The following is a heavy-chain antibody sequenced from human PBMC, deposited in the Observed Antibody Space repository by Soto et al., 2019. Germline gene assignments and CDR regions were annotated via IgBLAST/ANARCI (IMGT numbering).Heavy chain of an antibody. CDR2: ISYDGTNK. CDR1: GFSFSISP. V-gene: IGHV3-30-3*01. Sequence: SGGSLRLSCAASGFSFSISPMHWVRQAPGKGPEWVALISYDGTNKFYADSVKGRFTISRDNSKSTLYLQVDSLRPEDAAVYYCARDPKTSGGQHWAFNYFDSWDQGTLVTVSS. J-gene: IGHJ4*02. D-gene: IGHD7-27*01. CDR3: ARDPKTSGGQHWAFNYFDS.